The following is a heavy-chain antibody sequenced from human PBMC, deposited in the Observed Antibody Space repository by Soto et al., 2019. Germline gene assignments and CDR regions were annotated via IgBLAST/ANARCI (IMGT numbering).Heavy chain of an antibody. D-gene: IGHD3-10*01. V-gene: IGHV5-51*01. CDR3: ARHPILHSYYCAGPRDYFAS. J-gene: IGHJ4*02. CDR2: IYPGDSDT. Sequence: PGESLKISCEGSGYSFTNYWIGWVRQTPGKGLEWMGIIYPGDSDTRYSPSFEGQVTISADKSIRTAYLQWSSLRASDTAMYYYARHPILHSYYCAGPRDYFASCGRGTLVTGSS. CDR1: GYSFTNYW.